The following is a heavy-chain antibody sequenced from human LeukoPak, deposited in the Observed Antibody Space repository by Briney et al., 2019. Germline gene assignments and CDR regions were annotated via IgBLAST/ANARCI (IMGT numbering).Heavy chain of an antibody. CDR1: GGTFNNYA. D-gene: IGHD3-22*01. CDR3: ARGDGSGYTSEDY. V-gene: IGHV1-69*05. Sequence: GASVKVSCKASGGTFNNYAISWVRQAPGQGLEWMGGIIPFFGSAKYAQRFQGRVTITTDESTSTAYMELRSLRPEDTAVYYCARGDGSGYTSEDYWGQGTLVTVSS. J-gene: IGHJ4*02. CDR2: IIPFFGSA.